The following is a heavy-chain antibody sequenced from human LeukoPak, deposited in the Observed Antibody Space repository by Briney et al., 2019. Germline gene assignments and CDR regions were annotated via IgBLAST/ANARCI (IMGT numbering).Heavy chain of an antibody. V-gene: IGHV4-59*08. D-gene: IGHD6-19*01. J-gene: IGHJ5*02. CDR2: IYYGGST. CDR3: ARQLAVAGSGVSWFDP. CDR1: GGSISSYY. Sequence: SETLSLTCTVSGGSISSYYWSWIRQPPGKGLEWIGYIYYGGSTNYNPSLKSRVTISVDTSKNQFSLKLSSVTAADTAVYYCARQLAVAGSGVSWFDPWGQGTLVTVSS.